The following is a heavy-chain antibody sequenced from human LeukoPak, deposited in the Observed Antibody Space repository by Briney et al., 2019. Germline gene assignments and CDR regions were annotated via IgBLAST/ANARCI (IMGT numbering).Heavy chain of an antibody. Sequence: PGGSLRLSCAASGFTFSSYEMNWVRQAPGKGLEWVSYISSSGSTIYYADSVKGRFTISRDNAKNSLYLQMNSLRAEVTAVYYCARDRKSWANYYGMDVWGQGTTVTVSS. CDR3: ARDRKSWANYYGMDV. D-gene: IGHD6-13*01. V-gene: IGHV3-48*03. CDR1: GFTFSSYE. CDR2: ISSSGSTI. J-gene: IGHJ6*02.